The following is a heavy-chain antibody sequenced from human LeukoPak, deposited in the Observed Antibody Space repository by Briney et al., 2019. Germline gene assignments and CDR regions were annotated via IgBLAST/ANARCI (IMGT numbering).Heavy chain of an antibody. J-gene: IGHJ4*02. CDR2: ISAYNGNT. V-gene: IGHV1-18*01. D-gene: IGHD1-1*01. CDR1: GYTFTSYG. CDR3: ASSTGTPGTFDY. Sequence: ASVKVSCKASGYTFTSYGISWVRQAPGQGLEWMGWISAYNGNTNYTQKLQGRVAMTTDTSTSTAYMELRSLRSDDTAVYYCASSTGTPGTFDYWGQGTLVTVSS.